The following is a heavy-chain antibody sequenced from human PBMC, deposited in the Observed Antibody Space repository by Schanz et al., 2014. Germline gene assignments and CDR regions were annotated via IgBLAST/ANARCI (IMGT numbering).Heavy chain of an antibody. CDR2: IYYSGDT. CDR1: GRSISSYY. CDR3: ARQGIGYQHGRYYYYMDV. J-gene: IGHJ6*03. D-gene: IGHD2-2*01. V-gene: IGHV4-59*01. Sequence: QVQLQESGPGLVKPSETLSLTCSVSGRSISSYYWSWIRQPPGKGLEWIGYIYYSGDTNYNPSLKSRVTISVDTSKNQFSLNLISVTAADTAVYYCARQGIGYQHGRYYYYMDVWGRGTTVTVSS.